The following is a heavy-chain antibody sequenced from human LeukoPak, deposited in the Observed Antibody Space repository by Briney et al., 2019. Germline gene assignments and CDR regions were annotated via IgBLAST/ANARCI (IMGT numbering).Heavy chain of an antibody. J-gene: IGHJ6*02. D-gene: IGHD5-18*01. CDR2: IWYDGSNK. Sequence: PGGSLRLSSAASGFTFSTYGMHWVRQAPGKGLEWVAVIWYDGSNKYYADSVRGRFTISRDNSKNTLYLQMNSLRAEDTAVYYCARDLGYSYGNYYYYGMDVWGQGTTVTVSS. CDR3: ARDLGYSYGNYYYYGMDV. V-gene: IGHV3-33*01. CDR1: GFTFSTYG.